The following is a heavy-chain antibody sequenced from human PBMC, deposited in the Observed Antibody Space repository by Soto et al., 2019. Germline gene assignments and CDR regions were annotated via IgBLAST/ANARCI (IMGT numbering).Heavy chain of an antibody. CDR1: GGSISSYY. CDR2: IYYSGST. V-gene: IGHV4-59*08. D-gene: IGHD2-21*01. Sequence: SETLSLTCTVSGGSISSYYWSWIRQPPGKGLEWIGYIYYSGSTNYNPSLKSRVTISVDKSKNHFSLKLSSVTDADTAVYYCARLSGCGGDCYDAFDIWGQGTMVTVSS. J-gene: IGHJ3*02. CDR3: ARLSGCGGDCYDAFDI.